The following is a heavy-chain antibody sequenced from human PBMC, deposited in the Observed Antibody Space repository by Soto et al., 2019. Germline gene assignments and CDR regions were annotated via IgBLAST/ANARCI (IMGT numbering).Heavy chain of an antibody. Sequence: GASVKVSCKASGYTFTGYYMHWVRQAPGQGLEWMGWINPNSGGTNYAQKFQGRVTITRDTSASTAYMELSSLRSEDTAVYYCARSATVPAAIAYWGQGTLVTVSS. CDR3: ARSATVPAAIAY. J-gene: IGHJ4*02. D-gene: IGHD2-2*02. CDR1: GYTFTGYY. CDR2: INPNSGGT. V-gene: IGHV1-2*02.